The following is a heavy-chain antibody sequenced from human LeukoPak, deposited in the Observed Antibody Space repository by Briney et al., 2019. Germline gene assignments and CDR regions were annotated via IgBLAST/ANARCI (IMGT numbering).Heavy chain of an antibody. Sequence: ASVKVSCKASGYSFTSNYIHWVRQAPGQGLEWMGGIIPIFGTANYAQKFQGRVTITADESTSTAYMELSSLRSEDTAVYYCARADYYDSSGYYYFWGQGTLVTVSS. CDR1: GYSFTSNY. CDR2: IIPIFGTA. V-gene: IGHV1-69*13. J-gene: IGHJ4*02. D-gene: IGHD3-22*01. CDR3: ARADYYDSSGYYYF.